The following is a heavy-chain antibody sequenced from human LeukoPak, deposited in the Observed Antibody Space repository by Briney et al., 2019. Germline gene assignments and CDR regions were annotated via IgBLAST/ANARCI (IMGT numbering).Heavy chain of an antibody. D-gene: IGHD3-22*01. V-gene: IGHV4-39*07. CDR3: ARALNYYDSSGYFIWFDP. Sequence: SETLSLTCTVSGGSISSSSYYWGWIRQPPGKGLEWIGSIYYSGSTYYNPSLKSRVTISVDTSKNQFSLNLTSVTAADTAVYYCARALNYYDSSGYFIWFDPWGQGTLVTVSS. CDR1: GGSISSSSYY. CDR2: IYYSGST. J-gene: IGHJ5*02.